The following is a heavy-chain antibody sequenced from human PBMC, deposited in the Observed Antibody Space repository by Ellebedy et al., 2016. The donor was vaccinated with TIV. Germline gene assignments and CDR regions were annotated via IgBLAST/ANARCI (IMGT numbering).Heavy chain of an antibody. Sequence: GGSLRLSXVASGFTFSRSDMHWVRQATGRSLEWVAAIATSGYTSYSDSVKGRFTISTDNAKNSLYLQMDNLRAGDTAVYYCAREQGDPGYWYFNLWGRGTLVTVSS. CDR2: IATSGYT. J-gene: IGHJ2*01. CDR1: GFTFSRSD. CDR3: AREQGDPGYWYFNL. V-gene: IGHV3-13*01. D-gene: IGHD2-21*01.